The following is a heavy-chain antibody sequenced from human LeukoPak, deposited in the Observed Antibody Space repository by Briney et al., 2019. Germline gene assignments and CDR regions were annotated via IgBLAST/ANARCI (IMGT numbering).Heavy chain of an antibody. D-gene: IGHD6-6*01. CDR1: GFSLSTSGMC. J-gene: IGHJ6*03. V-gene: IGHV2-70*11. CDR3: ARILKISSSNYYYYYMDV. Sequence: SGPALVKPTQTLTLTCTFSGFSLSTSGMCVTWIRQPPGKALEWPARIDWDDDKYYSTSLKTRLTISKDTSKNQVVLTMTNMDPADTATYYCARILKISSSNYYYYYMDVWGKGTTVTVSS. CDR2: IDWDDDK.